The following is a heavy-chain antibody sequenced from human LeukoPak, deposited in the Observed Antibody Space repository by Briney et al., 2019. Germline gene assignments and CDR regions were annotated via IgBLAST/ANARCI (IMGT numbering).Heavy chain of an antibody. CDR1: GFTFSDYY. CDR3: ARDFNVVVPAASASYYYYYMDV. V-gene: IGHV3-11*04. CDR2: ISSSGSTI. D-gene: IGHD2-2*01. J-gene: IGHJ6*03. Sequence: GGSLRLSCAASGFTFSDYYMSWIRQAPGKGLEWVSYISSSGSTIYYADSVKSRFTISRDNAKNSLYLQMNSLRAEDTAVYYCARDFNVVVPAASASYYYYYMDVWGKGTTVTVSS.